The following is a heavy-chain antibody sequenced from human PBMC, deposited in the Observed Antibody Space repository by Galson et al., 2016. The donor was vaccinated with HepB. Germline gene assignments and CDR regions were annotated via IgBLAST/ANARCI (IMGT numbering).Heavy chain of an antibody. D-gene: IGHD2/OR15-2a*01. CDR2: IIPIFGTA. Sequence: SVKVSCKASGGTFSSYAISWVRQAPGQGLEWMGGIIPIFGTANYAQKFQGRVTIPAEKSTSTAYMDLSSLRSEDTAVYYCAREWAPFRIVNPRVRAFDIWGQGTMVTVSS. CDR1: GGTFSSYA. J-gene: IGHJ3*02. V-gene: IGHV1-69*06. CDR3: AREWAPFRIVNPRVRAFDI.